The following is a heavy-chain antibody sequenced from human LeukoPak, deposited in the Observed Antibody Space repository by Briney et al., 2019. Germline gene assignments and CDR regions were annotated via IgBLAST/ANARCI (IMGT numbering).Heavy chain of an antibody. Sequence: ASVKVSCKASGYTFTSYGISWVRQAPGQGLEWMGWISAYNGNTNYAQKLQGRVTMTTDTSTSTDYMELRSLRSDDTAVYYCAREVWFGELSERTLDYWGQGTLVTVSS. V-gene: IGHV1-18*01. CDR3: AREVWFGELSERTLDY. CDR2: ISAYNGNT. J-gene: IGHJ4*02. CDR1: GYTFTSYG. D-gene: IGHD3-10*01.